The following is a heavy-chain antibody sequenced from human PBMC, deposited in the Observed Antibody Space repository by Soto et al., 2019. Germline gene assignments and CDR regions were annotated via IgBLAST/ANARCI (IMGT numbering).Heavy chain of an antibody. CDR2: ISWNSGSI. CDR3: AKDLTPTRRPPTIVATMIDY. Sequence: HPGGSLRLSCAASGFTFDDYAIHWVRQAPGKGLEWVSGISWNSGSIGYADSVKGRFTISRDNAKNSLYLQMNSLRAEDTALYYCAKDLTPTRRPPTIVATMIDYRGQGTLVTVSS. CDR1: GFTFDDYA. V-gene: IGHV3-9*01. D-gene: IGHD5-12*01. J-gene: IGHJ4*02.